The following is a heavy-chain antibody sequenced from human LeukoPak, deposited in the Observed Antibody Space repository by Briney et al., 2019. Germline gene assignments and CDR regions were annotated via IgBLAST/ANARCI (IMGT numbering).Heavy chain of an antibody. V-gene: IGHV4-59*08. J-gene: IGHJ4*02. D-gene: IGHD5-24*01. Sequence: SETLSLTCTVSGGSISSHYWSWIRQPPGKGLEWIGYIYYSGSTNYNPSLKSRVTISVDTSRNQFSLKLSSVTAADTAVYYCARQQDGYNPFDYWGQGTLVTVSS. CDR1: GGSISSHY. CDR2: IYYSGST. CDR3: ARQQDGYNPFDY.